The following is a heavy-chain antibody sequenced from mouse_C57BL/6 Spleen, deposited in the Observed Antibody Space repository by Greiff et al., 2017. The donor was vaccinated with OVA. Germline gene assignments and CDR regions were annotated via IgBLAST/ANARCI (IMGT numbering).Heavy chain of an antibody. CDR3: ARGGTSSRFDY. J-gene: IGHJ2*01. CDR1: GYTFTDYN. D-gene: IGHD4-1*01. V-gene: IGHV1-22*01. Sequence: EVKLMESGPELVKPGASVKMSCKASGYTFTDYNMHWVKQSHGKSLEWIGYINPNNGGTSYNQKFKGKATLTVNKSSSTAYMELRSLTSEDSAVYYCARGGTSSRFDYWGQGTTRTVSS. CDR2: INPNNGGT.